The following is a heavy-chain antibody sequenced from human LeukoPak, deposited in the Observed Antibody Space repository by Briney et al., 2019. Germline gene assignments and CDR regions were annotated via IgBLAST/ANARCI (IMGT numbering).Heavy chain of an antibody. J-gene: IGHJ3*02. V-gene: IGHV4-59*01. CDR3: ARVIAARIVGATKLAFDI. CDR2: IYYSGST. CDR1: GGSISSYY. D-gene: IGHD1-26*01. Sequence: SETLSLTCTVSGGSISSYYWSWLRQPPGKGLEWIGYIYYSGSTNYNPSLKSRVTISVDTSKNQFSLKLSSVTAADTAVYYCARVIAARIVGATKLAFDIWGQGTMVTISS.